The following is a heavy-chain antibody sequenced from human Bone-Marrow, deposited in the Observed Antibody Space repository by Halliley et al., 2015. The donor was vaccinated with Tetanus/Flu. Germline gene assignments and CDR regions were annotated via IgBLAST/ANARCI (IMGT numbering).Heavy chain of an antibody. Sequence: GREWVGRIRSQAPAYATTYAASMEGRFTISRDDSKNTAYLQMNSLKTEDTAVYYCTGSVMDVWGQGTTVTVSS. V-gene: IGHV3-73*01. J-gene: IGHJ6*02. CDR2: IRSQAPAYAT. CDR3: TGSVMDV.